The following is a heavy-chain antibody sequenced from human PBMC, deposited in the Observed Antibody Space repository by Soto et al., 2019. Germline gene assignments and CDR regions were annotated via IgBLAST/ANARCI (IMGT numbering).Heavy chain of an antibody. CDR3: TRVTPAISTYFDY. Sequence: EVPVVESGGGLVQPGRSLRLSCTASGFTFGDYTMSWFRQAPGKGLEWVGFIRNKAYGGTTEYAASVQGKFTISRDDSKSIAYLQMNILKTEDTAVYYCTRVTPAISTYFDYWGQGTLVTVSS. V-gene: IGHV3-49*03. CDR1: GFTFGDYT. J-gene: IGHJ4*02. CDR2: IRNKAYGGTT. D-gene: IGHD3-9*01.